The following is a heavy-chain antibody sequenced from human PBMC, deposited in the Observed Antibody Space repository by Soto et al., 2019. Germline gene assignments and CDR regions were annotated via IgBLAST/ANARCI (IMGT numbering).Heavy chain of an antibody. V-gene: IGHV3-23*01. CDR1: GFTFSSYA. Sequence: GGSLRLSCAASGFTFSSYAMSWVRQAPGKGLEWVSAISGSGGSTYYADSVKGRFTISRDNSKNTLYLQMNSLRAEDTAVYYCAKAVLLWFGELLPFDYWGQGTLVTVSS. J-gene: IGHJ4*02. CDR3: AKAVLLWFGELLPFDY. D-gene: IGHD3-10*01. CDR2: ISGSGGST.